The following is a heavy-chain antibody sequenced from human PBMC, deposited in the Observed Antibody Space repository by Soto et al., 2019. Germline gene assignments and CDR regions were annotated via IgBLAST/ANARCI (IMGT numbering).Heavy chain of an antibody. CDR2: INPSGGST. CDR3: ARDLLDVVVPAALDEAFDI. V-gene: IGHV1-46*03. Sequence: GASVKVSCKASGYTFTSYYMHWVRQAPGQGLEWMGIINPSGGSTSYAQKFQGRVTMTRDTSTSTVYMELSSLRSEDTAVYYCARDLLDVVVPAALDEAFDIWGQGTMVTVSS. D-gene: IGHD2-2*01. J-gene: IGHJ3*02. CDR1: GYTFTSYY.